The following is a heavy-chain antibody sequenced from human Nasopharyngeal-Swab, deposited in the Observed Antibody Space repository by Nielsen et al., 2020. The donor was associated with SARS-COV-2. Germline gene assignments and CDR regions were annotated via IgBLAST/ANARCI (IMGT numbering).Heavy chain of an antibody. CDR2: ISYDGSNK. CDR3: ARVSYAILTGYYAAFDI. Sequence: GESLKISCVASGFTFSSYGMYWVRQAPGKGLEWVSIISYDGSNKYHADSVKGRFTISRDHSKNTLYLQMNSLRAEDTAVYYCARVSYAILTGYYAAFDIWGQGTMVTVSS. CDR1: GFTFSSYG. D-gene: IGHD3-9*01. V-gene: IGHV3-30*03. J-gene: IGHJ3*02.